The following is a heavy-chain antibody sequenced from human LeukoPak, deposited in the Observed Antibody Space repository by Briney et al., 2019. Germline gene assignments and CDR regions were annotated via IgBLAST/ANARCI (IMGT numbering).Heavy chain of an antibody. CDR1: GDSISSGRYY. D-gene: IGHD2-15*01. CDR3: AKSGLNRFDY. Sequence: PSETLSLTCTVSGDSISSGRYYWSWIRQPAGKGLEWIGRIYTSGRTNYNPSLKSRVTISLDTSKNQFSLKLSSVTAADTAVYYCAKSGLNRFDYWGQGTLVTVSS. V-gene: IGHV4-61*02. J-gene: IGHJ4*02. CDR2: IYTSGRT.